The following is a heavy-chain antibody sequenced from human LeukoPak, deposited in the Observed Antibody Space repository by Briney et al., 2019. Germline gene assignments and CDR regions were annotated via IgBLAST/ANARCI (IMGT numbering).Heavy chain of an antibody. D-gene: IGHD6-6*01. V-gene: IGHV4-61*02. CDR2: IYTSGST. CDR3: ASSSSSKVNAFDI. Sequence: SETLSLTCTVSGGSISSGSYYWSWIRQPAGKGLEWIGRIYTSGSTNYNPSLKSRVTISVDTSKNQFSLKLSSVTAADTAVYYCASSSSSKVNAFDIWGQGTMVTVSS. CDR1: GGSISSGSYY. J-gene: IGHJ3*02.